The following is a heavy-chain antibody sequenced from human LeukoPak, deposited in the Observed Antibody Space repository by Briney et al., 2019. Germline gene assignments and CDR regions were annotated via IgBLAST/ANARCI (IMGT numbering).Heavy chain of an antibody. CDR1: GFTFSNYW. D-gene: IGHD1-1*01. CDR3: ARITTRYFDY. J-gene: IGHJ4*02. Sequence: GGSLRLSCVASGFTFSNYWMTWVRQPPGQGLEWVANIVRGGIEKYYVDSVKGRFTISRDNAKNSLFLQVDSLSAEDAALYYCARITTRYFDYWGEGTLVTVSS. CDR2: IVRGGIEK. V-gene: IGHV3-7*05.